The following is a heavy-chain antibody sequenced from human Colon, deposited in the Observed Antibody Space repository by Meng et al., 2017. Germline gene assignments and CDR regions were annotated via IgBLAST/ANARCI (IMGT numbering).Heavy chain of an antibody. CDR2: ISSSGKII. J-gene: IGHJ4*02. D-gene: IGHD1-14*01. V-gene: IGHV3-11*01. CDR3: ARDHGTGLDH. Sequence: QVQVVESAGALVKLGVSLPLACAASGFTFRNYYMTWIRQAPGKGLEWVSHISSSGKIIDYADSVKGRFTISRDNANNSLYLQMDSLTADDTAVYYCARDHGTGLDHWGQGALVTVSS. CDR1: GFTFRNYY.